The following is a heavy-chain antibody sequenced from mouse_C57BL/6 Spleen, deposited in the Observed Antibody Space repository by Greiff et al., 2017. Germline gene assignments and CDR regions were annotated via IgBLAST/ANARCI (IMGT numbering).Heavy chain of an antibody. J-gene: IGHJ2*01. D-gene: IGHD3-2*02. CDR2: IDPSDSYT. V-gene: IGHV1-50*01. Sequence: QVQLQQPGAELVKPGASVKLSCKASGYTFTSYWMQWVKQRPGQGLEWIGEIDPSDSYTNYNQKFKGKATLTVDTSSSTAYMQLSSLTSADSAVYYCARKAAQATPDYWGQGTTLTVSS. CDR3: ARKAAQATPDY. CDR1: GYTFTSYW.